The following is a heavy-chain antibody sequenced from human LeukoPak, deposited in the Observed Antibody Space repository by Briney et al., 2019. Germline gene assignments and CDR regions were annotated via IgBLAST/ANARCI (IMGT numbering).Heavy chain of an antibody. CDR2: IYPGGSDT. D-gene: IGHD1-26*01. Sequence: GESLKISCKGSGYSFTTYWIGWVRQMPGKGLEWMGIIYPGGSDTRYSPSFQGQVTISADKSISTAYLQWSSLKASDTAIYYCARRILYSGSYLFDYWGQGTLVTVSS. J-gene: IGHJ4*02. CDR1: GYSFTTYW. CDR3: ARRILYSGSYLFDY. V-gene: IGHV5-51*01.